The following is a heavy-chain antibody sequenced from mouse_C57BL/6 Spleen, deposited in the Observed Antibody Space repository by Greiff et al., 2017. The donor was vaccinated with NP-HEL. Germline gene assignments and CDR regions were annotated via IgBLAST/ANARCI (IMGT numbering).Heavy chain of an antibody. J-gene: IGHJ4*01. CDR1: GFTFSSYA. CDR2: ISDGGSYT. V-gene: IGHV5-4*01. Sequence: EVQLQESGGGLVKPGGSLKLSCAASGFTFSSYAMSWVRQTPEKRLEWVATISDGGSYTYYPDNVKGRFTISRDNAKNNLYLQMSHLKSEDTAMYYCARDESLYYGYDGYAMDYWGQGTSVTVSS. CDR3: ARDESLYYGYDGYAMDY. D-gene: IGHD2-2*01.